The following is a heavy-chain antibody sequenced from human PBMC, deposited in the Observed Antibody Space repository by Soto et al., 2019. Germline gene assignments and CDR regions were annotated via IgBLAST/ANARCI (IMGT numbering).Heavy chain of an antibody. CDR2: ISSSSSTI. J-gene: IGHJ3*02. V-gene: IGHV3-48*01. CDR1: GFTFSSYS. Sequence: GGSLRLSCAASGFTFSSYSMNWVRQAPGKGLEWVSYISSSSSTIYYADSVKGRFTISRDNAKNSLYLQMNSLRAEDTAVYYCARDSRGDYERGDAFDIWGQGTMVTVSS. CDR3: ARDSRGDYERGDAFDI. D-gene: IGHD4-17*01.